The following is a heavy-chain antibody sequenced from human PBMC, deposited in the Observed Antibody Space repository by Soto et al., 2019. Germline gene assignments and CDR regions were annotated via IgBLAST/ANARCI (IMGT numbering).Heavy chain of an antibody. V-gene: IGHV6-1*01. J-gene: IGHJ4*02. CDR3: ARFDYYDSSGYLDFGPK. D-gene: IGHD3-22*01. CDR1: GDSVSSYTST. Sequence: SQTLSLTCAISGDSVSSYTSTWNWIRQSPSRGLEWLGRTYYRSKWYSYYALSVKSRITINPDTSKNQFSLKLSSVTAADTAVYYCARFDYYDSSGYLDFGPKWGQGTLVTVSS. CDR2: TYYRSKWYS.